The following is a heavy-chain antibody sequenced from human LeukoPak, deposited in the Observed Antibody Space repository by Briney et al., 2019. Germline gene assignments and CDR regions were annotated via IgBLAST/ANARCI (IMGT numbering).Heavy chain of an antibody. CDR3: ARDHCSSTSCYTGAFDI. CDR2: IYQSGST. V-gene: IGHV4-30-2*01. CDR1: GGSISSGGYS. D-gene: IGHD2-2*02. J-gene: IGHJ3*02. Sequence: PSQTLSLTCAVSGGSISSGGYSWSWIRQPPGKGLEWIGYIYQSGSTYYNPSLKSRVTISVDRSKNQFSLKLSSVTAADTAVYYCARDHCSSTSCYTGAFDIWGQGTMVTVSS.